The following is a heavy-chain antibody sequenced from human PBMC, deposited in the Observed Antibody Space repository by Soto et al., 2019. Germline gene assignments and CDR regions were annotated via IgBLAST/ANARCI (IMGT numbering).Heavy chain of an antibody. J-gene: IGHJ6*02. CDR1: GGSISSSSYD. Sequence: AETLSLTCTVSGGSISSSSYDWGWIRQPPGKGLEWIGSIYYSGSTYYNPSLKSRVTISVDTSKNQFSLKLSSVTAADTAVYYCARRGSGYYVLDYYYYYGMDVWGQGTTVTVSS. V-gene: IGHV4-39*01. CDR2: IYYSGST. CDR3: ARRGSGYYVLDYYYYYGMDV. D-gene: IGHD3-22*01.